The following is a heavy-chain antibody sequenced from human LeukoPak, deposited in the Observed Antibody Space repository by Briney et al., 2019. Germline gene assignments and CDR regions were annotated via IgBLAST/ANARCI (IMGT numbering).Heavy chain of an antibody. J-gene: IGHJ3*02. CDR3: ARGTLAVAAFDI. D-gene: IGHD2-15*01. CDR2: INPNSGGT. Sequence: ASVKVSCKASGYTFTGYYMHWVRQAPGQGLEWMGWINPNSGGTNYAQKFQGWVTMTRDTSISTAYMELSRLRSDDSDVYYCARGTLAVAAFDIWGQGTMVTVSS. V-gene: IGHV1-2*04. CDR1: GYTFTGYY.